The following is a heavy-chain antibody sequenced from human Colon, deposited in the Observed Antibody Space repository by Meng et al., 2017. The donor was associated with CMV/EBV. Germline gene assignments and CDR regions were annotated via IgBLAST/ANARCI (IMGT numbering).Heavy chain of an antibody. D-gene: IGHD3-10*01. CDR2: ISGSGSSR. V-gene: IGHV3-23*01. CDR1: GFTFSNYW. J-gene: IGHJ6*02. CDR3: AKDTAYYYGSGSRAYGLDV. Sequence: GESLKISCAASGFTFSNYWMTWLRQAPGKGLEWVSGISGSGSSRYYADSVKGRHTISRDNSKNTLYLQMNGLGAGDTGVYYCAKDTAYYYGSGSRAYGLDVWGQGTTVTVSS.